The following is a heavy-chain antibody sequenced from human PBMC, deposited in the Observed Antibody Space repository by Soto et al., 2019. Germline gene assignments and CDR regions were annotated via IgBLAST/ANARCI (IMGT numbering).Heavy chain of an antibody. CDR2: INHSGST. CDR3: ARGYSDVYSYGYFYYYYGMDV. Sequence: PSETLSLTCAVYGGSFSGYYWSWIRQPPGKGLEWIGEINHSGSTNYNPSLKSRVTISVDTSKNQFSLKLSSVAAADTAVYYCARGYSDVYSYGYFYYYYGMDVWGQGTTVTVSS. D-gene: IGHD5-18*01. CDR1: GGSFSGYY. V-gene: IGHV4-34*01. J-gene: IGHJ6*02.